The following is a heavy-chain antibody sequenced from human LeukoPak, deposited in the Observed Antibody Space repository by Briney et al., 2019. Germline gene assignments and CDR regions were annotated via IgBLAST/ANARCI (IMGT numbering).Heavy chain of an antibody. Sequence: GGSLRLSRAASGFTFSSYAMHWVRQAPGKGLEWVAVISYDGSNKYYADSVKGRFTISRDNSKNTLYLQMNSLRAEDTAVYYCARERDVVGYSYGYMVYWGQGTLVTVSS. J-gene: IGHJ4*02. CDR1: GFTFSSYA. D-gene: IGHD5-18*01. CDR3: ARERDVVGYSYGYMVY. CDR2: ISYDGSNK. V-gene: IGHV3-30*04.